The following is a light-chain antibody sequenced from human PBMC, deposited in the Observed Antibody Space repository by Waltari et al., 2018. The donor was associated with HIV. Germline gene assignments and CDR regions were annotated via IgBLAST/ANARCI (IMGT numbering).Light chain of an antibody. CDR2: DTS. CDR1: SGAVTSGHC. J-gene: IGLJ3*02. CDR3: LLSFNGVGV. Sequence: QAVVTQEPSLTVSPGGTVTLTCASSSGAVTSGHCPYWFQRRPGQAPKTLIYDTSSGHSWTPGRFFGSLRGGKAALTLSGAQFEDEADYFCLLSFNGVGVFGGGTTLTVL. V-gene: IGLV7-46*01.